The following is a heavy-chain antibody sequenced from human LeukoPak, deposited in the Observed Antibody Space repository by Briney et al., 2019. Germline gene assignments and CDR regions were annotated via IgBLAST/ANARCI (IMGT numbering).Heavy chain of an antibody. Sequence: GGSLRLSCAASGFTFSSYAMHWVRQAPGKGLEWVAVISYDGSNKYYADSVKGRFTISRDNSKNTQYLQMNSLRAEDTAVYYCATLPGDYYDSSGYYYFDYWGQGTLVTVSS. D-gene: IGHD3-22*01. V-gene: IGHV3-30-3*01. CDR2: ISYDGSNK. J-gene: IGHJ4*02. CDR3: ATLPGDYYDSSGYYYFDY. CDR1: GFTFSSYA.